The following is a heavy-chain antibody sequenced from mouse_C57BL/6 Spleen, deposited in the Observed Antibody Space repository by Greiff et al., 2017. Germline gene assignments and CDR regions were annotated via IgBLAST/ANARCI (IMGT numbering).Heavy chain of an antibody. V-gene: IGHV1-4*01. CDR2: INPSSGYP. Sequence: QVQLQQSGAELARPGASVKMSCKASGYTFTSYTMHWVKQRPGQGLEWIGYINPSSGYPKYNQKFKDKATLTADKSSSTAYMQLSSLTSEDSAVYYCARSGYYDLMDYWGQGTSVTVSA. CDR1: GYTFTSYT. J-gene: IGHJ4*01. D-gene: IGHD2-4*01. CDR3: ARSGYYDLMDY.